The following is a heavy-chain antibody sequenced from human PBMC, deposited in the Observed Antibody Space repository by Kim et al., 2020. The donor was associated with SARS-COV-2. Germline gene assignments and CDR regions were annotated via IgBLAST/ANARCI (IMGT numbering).Heavy chain of an antibody. Sequence: SETLSLTCTVSGGSISSGGYYWSWIRQHPGKGLEWIGYIYYSGSTYYNPPLKSRVTISVDTTKIQLFLKLSSVTAADTAVYYCARGTMITFGGVFGHFDCWGQGTLVTVSS. CDR3: ARGTMITFGGVFGHFDC. CDR2: IYYSGST. V-gene: IGHV4-31*03. D-gene: IGHD3-16*02. CDR1: GGSISSGGYY. J-gene: IGHJ4*02.